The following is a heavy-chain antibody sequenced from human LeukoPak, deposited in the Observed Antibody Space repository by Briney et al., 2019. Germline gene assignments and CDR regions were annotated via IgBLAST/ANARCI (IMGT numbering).Heavy chain of an antibody. CDR2: FSAGIGNT. CDR1: GYTFTTFA. CDR3: ARDSGSGNNDY. J-gene: IGHJ4*02. V-gene: IGHV1-3*01. D-gene: IGHD1-26*01. Sequence: ASVKVSCKAFGYTFTTFAILWVRQAPGQRLEWMGWFSAGIGNTKYSQNFQGRVTFISNTSATTAFMELSSLRSEDAAVYYCARDSGSGNNDYWGQGALVTVSS.